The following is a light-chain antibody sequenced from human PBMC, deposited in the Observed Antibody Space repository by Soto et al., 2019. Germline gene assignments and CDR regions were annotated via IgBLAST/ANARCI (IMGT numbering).Light chain of an antibody. V-gene: IGKV1-39*01. J-gene: IGKJ1*01. Sequence: DIQMTQSPSSLSPSVGARVTITCRARQSTSSYLNWYQQKPGKAPKLLIYAASSLQSGVPSRFSGSGSGTDFTLTISRLQPEDFATYYCQQSYSTPRTFGQGTKVDI. CDR3: QQSYSTPRT. CDR2: AAS. CDR1: QSTSSY.